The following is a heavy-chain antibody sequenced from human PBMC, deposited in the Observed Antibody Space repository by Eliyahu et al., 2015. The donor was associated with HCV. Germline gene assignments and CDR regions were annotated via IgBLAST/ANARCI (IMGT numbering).Heavy chain of an antibody. J-gene: IGHJ4*02. D-gene: IGHD5-18*01. Sequence: QVQLQESGPVLVKPSQTLSLTXXVSGGSISNGRYHWSWIRQHPGKGLXWVGYIYYSGSTYYNPSLKXRXTISIDTSKNQFSLKLSSVTAADTAVYYCARVDSSMDTEGVDYWGQGTLVIVSS. V-gene: IGHV4-31*03. CDR1: GGSISNGRYH. CDR2: IYYSGST. CDR3: ARVDSSMDTEGVDY.